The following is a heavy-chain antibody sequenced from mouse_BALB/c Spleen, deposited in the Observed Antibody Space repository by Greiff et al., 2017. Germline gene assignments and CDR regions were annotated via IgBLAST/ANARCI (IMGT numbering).Heavy chain of an antibody. CDR1: GFSLTSYG. Sequence: QVQLKESGPGLVAPSQSLSITCTVSGFSLTSYGVHWVRQPPGKGLEWLGVIWAGGSTNYNSALMSRLSISKDNSKSQVFLKMNSLQTDDTAMYYCARVGGNYVYYAMDYWGQGTSVTVSS. CDR2: IWAGGST. V-gene: IGHV2-9*02. J-gene: IGHJ4*01. CDR3: ARVGGNYVYYAMDY. D-gene: IGHD2-1*01.